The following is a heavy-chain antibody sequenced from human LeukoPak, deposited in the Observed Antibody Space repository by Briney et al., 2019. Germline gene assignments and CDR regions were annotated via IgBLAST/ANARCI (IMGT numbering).Heavy chain of an antibody. CDR3: TTGRGGDCCVDY. V-gene: IGHV3-21*03. D-gene: IGHD2-21*02. J-gene: IGHJ4*02. CDR1: GFTFSSYS. Sequence: PGGSLRLSCAASGFTFSSYSMNWVRQAPGKGLEWVSSISSSSSYIYYADSVKGRFTISRDNAKNSLYLQMNSLKTEDTAVYYCTTGRGGDCCVDYWGQGTLVTVSS. CDR2: ISSSSSYI.